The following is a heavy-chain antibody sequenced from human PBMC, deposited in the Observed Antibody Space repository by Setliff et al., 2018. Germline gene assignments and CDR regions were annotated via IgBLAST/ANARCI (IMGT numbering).Heavy chain of an antibody. Sequence: VKVSCKASGYTFTGYYIHWVRQAPGQGLEWMGWINPHSGGTNFPQTFQGRVTMTRDTSINTAYMELSSLTSDDTAFYYCVRSGKFGMRFWFDQWGQGTLVTVSS. CDR1: GYTFTGYY. CDR3: VRSGKFGMRFWFDQ. V-gene: IGHV1-2*02. CDR2: INPHSGGT. D-gene: IGHD1-26*01. J-gene: IGHJ5*02.